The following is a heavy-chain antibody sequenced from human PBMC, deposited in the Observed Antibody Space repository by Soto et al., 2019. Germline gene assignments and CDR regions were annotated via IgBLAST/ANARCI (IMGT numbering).Heavy chain of an antibody. CDR2: ISWNSGSI. Sequence: EVQLVESGGGLVQPGRSLRLSCAASGFTFVDYAMHWVRQAPGKGLEWVSGISWNSGSIGYADSVKRRFTVSRDNAKYSLYLPMNSLRAEDTALYYSAKGYDFWSGTIDYWGQGTLVTVSS. V-gene: IGHV3-9*01. CDR3: AKGYDFWSGTIDY. CDR1: GFTFVDYA. J-gene: IGHJ4*02. D-gene: IGHD3-3*01.